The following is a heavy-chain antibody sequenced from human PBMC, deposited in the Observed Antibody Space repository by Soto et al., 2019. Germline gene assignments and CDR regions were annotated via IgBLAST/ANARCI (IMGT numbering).Heavy chain of an antibody. V-gene: IGHV4-30-2*01. CDR2: ISQTGAT. J-gene: IGHJ5*02. Sequence: ASETLSLTCAVSGGSITSGNSYSWAWIRQPPGRGLEWIGSISQTGATSYNPSLKSRVSVSLDKSKNQFSLRLSSVTAADMAVYYCARAVSPYFGTWFDPWGQGTLVTSPQ. D-gene: IGHD3-10*01. CDR3: ARAVSPYFGTWFDP. CDR1: GGSITSGNSYS.